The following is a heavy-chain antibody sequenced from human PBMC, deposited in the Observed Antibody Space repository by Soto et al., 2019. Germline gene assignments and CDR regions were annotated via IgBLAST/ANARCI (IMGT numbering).Heavy chain of an antibody. J-gene: IGHJ4*02. CDR2: ISLRGTDT. CDR1: GFTFANYG. V-gene: IGHV3-23*01. D-gene: IGHD3-10*01. CDR3: VTRYYYGSGSFDH. Sequence: PGESLRLSCAASGFTFANYGMSWARQAPGKGLEWVSTISLRGTDTYYADSVKGRFTISRDDAKNTLFLQMNSLRAEDAAVYYCVTRYYYGSGSFDHWGQGTLVTVSS.